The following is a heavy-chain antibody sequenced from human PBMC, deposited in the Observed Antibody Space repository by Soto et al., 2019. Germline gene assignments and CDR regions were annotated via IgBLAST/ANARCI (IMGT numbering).Heavy chain of an antibody. CDR2: ISGSGGST. CDR3: AKEMYSVTIPNSGFAP. Sequence: GGSLRLSCAASGFTFSSYAMSWVRQAPGKGLEWVSAISGSGGSTYYADSVKGRFTISRDNSKNTLYLQMNSLRAEDTAVYYCAKEMYSVTIPNSGFAPWGQGTLVTVSS. J-gene: IGHJ5*02. V-gene: IGHV3-23*01. CDR1: GFTFSSYA. D-gene: IGHD4-17*01.